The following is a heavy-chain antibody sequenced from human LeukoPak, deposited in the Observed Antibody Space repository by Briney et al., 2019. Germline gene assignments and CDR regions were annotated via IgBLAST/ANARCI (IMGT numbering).Heavy chain of an antibody. CDR2: INWNGGST. V-gene: IGHV3-20*04. CDR1: GFTFDDYG. Sequence: PGGSLRLSCAASGFTFDDYGMNWVRQPPGKGLEWVCNINWNGGSTSYADSLKGRLTISRDNAKSSLYLQMNSLRAEDTAVYFCAKSPVSSCRGSFCYPFDYWGQGNLVTVSS. CDR3: AKSPVSSCRGSFCYPFDY. D-gene: IGHD2-15*01. J-gene: IGHJ4*02.